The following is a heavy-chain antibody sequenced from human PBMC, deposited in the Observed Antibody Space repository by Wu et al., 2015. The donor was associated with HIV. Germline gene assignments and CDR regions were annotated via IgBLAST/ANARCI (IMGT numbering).Heavy chain of an antibody. J-gene: IGHJ3*02. D-gene: IGHD2-2*01. CDR2: IIPIVGTT. CDR1: GVTFNNNA. CDR3: ARRLLGTMCSDTSCYFDI. V-gene: IGHV1-69*12. Sequence: QVQLVQSGAEVKKPGSSVRVSCKASGVTFNNNAFNWVRQARGQGLEWIGGIIPIVGTTDYAQKFQGRVTITADEFTRTAYLELSSLTSDDTAVYFCARRLLGTMCSDTSCYFDIVGARDNGHRLF.